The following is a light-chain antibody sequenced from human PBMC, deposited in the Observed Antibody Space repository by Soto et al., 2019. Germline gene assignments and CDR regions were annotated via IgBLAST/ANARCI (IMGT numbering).Light chain of an antibody. CDR2: DTT. V-gene: IGLV7-46*01. Sequence: QAVVTQEPSLTVSPGGTVTLACGSNTGAVTNGYYPSWFQQKPGQAPRTLIYDTTNRHSSTPARFSGSLLWGKAALTLSGAQPEEEAAYYCLHSYNSPYVFGTGTKVTV. CDR3: LHSYNSPYV. J-gene: IGLJ1*01. CDR1: TGAVTNGYY.